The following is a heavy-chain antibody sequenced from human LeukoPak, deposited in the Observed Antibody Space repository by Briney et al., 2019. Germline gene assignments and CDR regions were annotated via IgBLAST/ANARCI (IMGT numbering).Heavy chain of an antibody. CDR2: INHSGST. J-gene: IGHJ5*02. CDR3: ARGPSATERKLPYYNDESWFYP. CDR1: GGSFSGYY. Sequence: PSETLSLTCAVYGGSFSGYYWSWIRQPPGKGLEWIGEINHSGSTNYNPSLKSRVTISVDTSKNQFSLKLSSVTAADTAVYYCARGPSATERKLPYYNDESWFYPWGQGTLVTVSS. V-gene: IGHV4-34*01. D-gene: IGHD3-22*01.